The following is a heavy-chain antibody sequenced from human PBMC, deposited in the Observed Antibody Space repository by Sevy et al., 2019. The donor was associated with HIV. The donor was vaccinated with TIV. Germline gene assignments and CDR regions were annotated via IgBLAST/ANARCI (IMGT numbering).Heavy chain of an antibody. D-gene: IGHD3-22*01. Sequence: GGSLRLSCAASGFTFNNAWMSWVRQAPGKGLEWVGRIKSKTDGGTTDYAAPVKGRFTISRDDSINTLYLQMNSLKTEDTAVYYCTTGAYYYDSGGYRGFDYWGQGTLVTVSS. V-gene: IGHV3-15*01. CDR1: GFTFNNAW. CDR3: TTGAYYYDSGGYRGFDY. CDR2: IKSKTDGGTT. J-gene: IGHJ4*02.